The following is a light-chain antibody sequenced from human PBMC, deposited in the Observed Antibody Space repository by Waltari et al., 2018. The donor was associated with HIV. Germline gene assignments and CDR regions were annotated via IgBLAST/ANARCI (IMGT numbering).Light chain of an antibody. J-gene: IGKJ5*01. CDR2: GAS. Sequence: DIQMTQSPSSVSASIGDRVNIPCRASMDLNNWLAWDQQKGGKAPNLLIYGASTLQGGVPSRFSGSGAGTDFTLSISSVQAENFATYYCQQARGVPITFGQGTRLDIK. CDR1: MDLNNW. V-gene: IGKV1D-12*01. CDR3: QQARGVPIT.